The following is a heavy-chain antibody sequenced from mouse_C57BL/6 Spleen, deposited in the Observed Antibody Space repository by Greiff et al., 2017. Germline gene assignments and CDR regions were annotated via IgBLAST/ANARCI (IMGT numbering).Heavy chain of an antibody. CDR3: ARQDGYYWFAY. V-gene: IGHV5-6*01. CDR1: GFTFSSYG. CDR2: ISSGGSYT. D-gene: IGHD2-3*01. J-gene: IGHJ3*01. Sequence: EVKLVESGGDLVKPGGSLKLSCAASGFTFSSYGMSWVRQTPDKRLEWVATISSGGSYTYYPDSVKGRFTISRDNAKNTLYLQMSSLKSEDTAMYYCARQDGYYWFAYWGQGTLVTVSA.